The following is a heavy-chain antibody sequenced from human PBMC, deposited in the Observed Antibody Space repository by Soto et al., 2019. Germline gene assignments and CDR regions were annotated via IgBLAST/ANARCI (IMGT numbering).Heavy chain of an antibody. CDR1: GFTFSSYS. CDR3: ARASVVVAAIANAPGAFDI. D-gene: IGHD2-15*01. J-gene: IGHJ3*02. Sequence: EVQLVESGGGLVKPGGSLRLSCAASGFTFSSYSMNWVRQSPGKGLEWVSSISSSSSYIYYADSVKGRFTISRDNAQNSLYLQMNSLRAEDTAVYYWARASVVVAAIANAPGAFDIWGQGTMVTVSS. CDR2: ISSSSSYI. V-gene: IGHV3-21*01.